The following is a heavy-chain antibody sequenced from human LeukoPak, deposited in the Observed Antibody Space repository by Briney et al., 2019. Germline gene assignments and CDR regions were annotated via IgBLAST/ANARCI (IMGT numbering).Heavy chain of an antibody. Sequence: TLSLTCTVSGGSISSGDYYWSWIRQPPGKGLEWIGYIHYSGSTYYNPSLKSRVTISVDTSKNQFSLKLSSVTAADTAVYYCARRNYVWGSYTFAFDIWGQGTMVTVSS. CDR1: GGSISSGDYY. D-gene: IGHD3-16*01. CDR2: IHYSGST. V-gene: IGHV4-30-4*08. J-gene: IGHJ3*02. CDR3: ARRNYVWGSYTFAFDI.